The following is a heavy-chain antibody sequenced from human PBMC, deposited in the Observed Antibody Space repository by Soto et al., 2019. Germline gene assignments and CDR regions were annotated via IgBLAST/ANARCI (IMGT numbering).Heavy chain of an antibody. V-gene: IGHV1-46*01. CDR3: ARGSSFGRGGIGLARGVDY. D-gene: IGHD3-3*01. J-gene: IGHJ4*02. Sequence: QVQLVQSGAEVKKPGASVKVSCKASGYTFTSYYMHWVRQAPGQGLEWMGIINPSGGSTSYAQKFQGRVTMTRDTSTSTVYMELSSLSSEDPAVYYCARGSSFGRGGIGLARGVDYWGQGTLVTVSS. CDR2: INPSGGST. CDR1: GYTFTSYY.